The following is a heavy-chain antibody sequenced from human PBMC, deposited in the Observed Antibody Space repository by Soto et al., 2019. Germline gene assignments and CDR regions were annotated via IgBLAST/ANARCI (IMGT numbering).Heavy chain of an antibody. CDR1: GGSISSGGYY. V-gene: IGHV4-31*03. D-gene: IGHD3-22*01. CDR3: ARSESGSRIWFDP. Sequence: SETLSLTCTVSGGSISSGGYYWSWIRQHPGKGLEWIGYIYYSGSTYYNPSLKSRVTISVDTSKNQFSLKLSSVTAADTAVYYCARSESGSRIWFDPWGQGTLVTVSS. J-gene: IGHJ5*02. CDR2: IYYSGST.